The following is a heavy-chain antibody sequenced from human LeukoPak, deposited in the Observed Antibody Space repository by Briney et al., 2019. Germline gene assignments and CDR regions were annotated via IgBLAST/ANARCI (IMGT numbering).Heavy chain of an antibody. CDR1: GYTFTGYY. Sequence: ASVKVSCKASGYTFTGYYMHWVRQALGQGLEWMGWINPNSGGTNYAQKFQGRVTMTRDTSISTAYMELSRLRSDDTAVYYCARFAPSGSWYVGRGRWFDPWGQGTLVTVSS. D-gene: IGHD6-13*01. CDR2: INPNSGGT. V-gene: IGHV1-2*02. J-gene: IGHJ5*02. CDR3: ARFAPSGSWYVGRGRWFDP.